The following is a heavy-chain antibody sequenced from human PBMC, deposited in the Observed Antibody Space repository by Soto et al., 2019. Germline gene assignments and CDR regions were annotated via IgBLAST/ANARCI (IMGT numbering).Heavy chain of an antibody. CDR3: ARVQDYDYSWGTRGGYYYYMDV. CDR1: GFTFSSYS. V-gene: IGHV3-21*01. D-gene: IGHD3-16*01. CDR2: ISSSSSYI. Sequence: GGSLRLSCAASGFTFSSYSMNWVRQAPGKGLEWVSSISSSSSYIYYADSVKGRFTISRDNAKNSLYLQMNSLRAEDTAVYYCARVQDYDYSWGTRGGYYYYMDVWGKGTTVTFSS. J-gene: IGHJ6*03.